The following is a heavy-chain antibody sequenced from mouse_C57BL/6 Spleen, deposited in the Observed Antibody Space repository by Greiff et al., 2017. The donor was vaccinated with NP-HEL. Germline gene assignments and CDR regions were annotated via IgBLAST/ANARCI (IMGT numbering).Heavy chain of an antibody. V-gene: IGHV2-3*01. D-gene: IGHD1-1*01. J-gene: IGHJ1*03. CDR3: AKPLYGSSPFDV. CDR1: GFSLTSYG. CDR2: IWGDGST. Sequence: QVQLKQSGPGLVAPSPRVSLTCTFSGFSLTSYGVSWVRQPPGKGLEWLGVIWGDGSTNYHSALISRLSISKDNSKSQVFLKLNSLQTDDTATYYCAKPLYGSSPFDVWGTGTTVTVSS.